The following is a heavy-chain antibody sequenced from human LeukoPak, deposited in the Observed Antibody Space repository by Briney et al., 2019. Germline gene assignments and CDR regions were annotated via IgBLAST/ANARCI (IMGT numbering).Heavy chain of an antibody. J-gene: IGHJ6*03. D-gene: IGHD4-11*01. V-gene: IGHV4-59*01. CDR1: GGPIRSYY. Sequence: SETLSLTCTVSGGPIRSYYWSWIRQSPGKGLEWIGYIYYSGSTNYNPSLKSRVTTSVDTSKNQFSLKLNSVTAADTAVYYCARIPVPTVTTIYYYMDVWGKGTTVTVSS. CDR3: ARIPVPTVTTIYYYMDV. CDR2: IYYSGST.